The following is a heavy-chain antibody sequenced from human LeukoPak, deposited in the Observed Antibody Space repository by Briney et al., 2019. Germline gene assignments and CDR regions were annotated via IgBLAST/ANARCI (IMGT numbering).Heavy chain of an antibody. V-gene: IGHV3-11*06. CDR2: ISSSSSYT. D-gene: IGHD1-14*01. CDR3: ARETPPYNNWFDP. Sequence: GGSLRLSCAASGFTFSDYYMSWIRQAPRKGLEWVSYISSSSSYTNYADSVKGRFTISRDNAKNSLYLQMNSLRAEDTAVYYCARETPPYNNWFDPWGQGTLVTVSS. CDR1: GFTFSDYY. J-gene: IGHJ5*02.